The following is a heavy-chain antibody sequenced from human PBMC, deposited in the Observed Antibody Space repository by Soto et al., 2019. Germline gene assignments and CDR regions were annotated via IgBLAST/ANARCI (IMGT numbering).Heavy chain of an antibody. Sequence: ASVKVSCKVSGYTLTELSMHWVRQAPGKGLEWMGGFDPEDGETIYAQKFQGRVTMTEDTSTDTANMELSSLRSEDTAVYYCATGDPVRGVITRYYFDYWGQGTLVTVSS. D-gene: IGHD3-10*01. CDR2: FDPEDGET. J-gene: IGHJ4*02. V-gene: IGHV1-24*01. CDR1: GYTLTELS. CDR3: ATGDPVRGVITRYYFDY.